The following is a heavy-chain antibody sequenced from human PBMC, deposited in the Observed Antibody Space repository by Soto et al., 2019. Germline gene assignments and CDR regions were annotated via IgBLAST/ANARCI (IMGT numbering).Heavy chain of an antibody. J-gene: IGHJ6*02. D-gene: IGHD2-8*01. V-gene: IGHV1-18*01. CDR1: GYTFTSYD. CDR2: ISTYNGNT. Sequence: SVKLTCKASGYTFTSYDISWVRQAPGQGLEWMGRISTYNGNTNYPQSLQGRLTMTTDTSTTTAYMELRNLRSDDTAVYYCARDPYHVLMVNAPNLYGMDVWGQGTTVTVSS. CDR3: ARDPYHVLMVNAPNLYGMDV.